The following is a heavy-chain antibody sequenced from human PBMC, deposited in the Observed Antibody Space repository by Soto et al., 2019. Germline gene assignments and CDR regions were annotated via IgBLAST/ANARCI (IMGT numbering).Heavy chain of an antibody. CDR2: VYHSGST. J-gene: IGHJ5*02. D-gene: IGHD2-2*02. CDR1: GNSTSYDY. Sequence: SETLSLTCTVSGNSTSYDYCSWIRVAPGKGLEWIGSVYHSGSTNYNPSLKSRVTILRDSSKAQFSLKLNSATAADTAVYYCAIGYMDWLDPWGQGTLVTVSS. V-gene: IGHV4-59*08. CDR3: AIGYMDWLDP.